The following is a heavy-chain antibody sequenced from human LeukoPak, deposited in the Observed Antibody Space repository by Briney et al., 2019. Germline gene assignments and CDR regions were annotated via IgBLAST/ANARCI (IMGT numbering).Heavy chain of an antibody. Sequence: GGSLQLSCAASGFTFSDYSMSWVRQAPGKGLEWVSAISGSGGSTYYADSVKGRFTISRDNSKNTLYLQVNSLRAEDTAVYYCAKAPYSGWPDYWGQGTLVTVSS. CDR1: GFTFSDYS. D-gene: IGHD6-19*01. V-gene: IGHV3-23*01. CDR3: AKAPYSGWPDY. J-gene: IGHJ4*02. CDR2: ISGSGGST.